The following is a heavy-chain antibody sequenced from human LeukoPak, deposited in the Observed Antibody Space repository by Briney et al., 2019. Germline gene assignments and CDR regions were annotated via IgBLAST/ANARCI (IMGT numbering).Heavy chain of an antibody. CDR1: GYTFINYG. J-gene: IGHJ2*01. Sequence: EASMKVSCKASGYTFINYGFSWVRQAPGQGLEWMGWISAYKGNTNYLQKFQGRVTMTTDTSTNTVYMELRSLRSDDTAVYYCARVSTNSRVAGYDPQWYFDLWGRGTPVIVSP. CDR3: ARVSTNSRVAGYDPQWYFDL. V-gene: IGHV1-18*04. CDR2: ISAYKGNT. D-gene: IGHD5-12*01.